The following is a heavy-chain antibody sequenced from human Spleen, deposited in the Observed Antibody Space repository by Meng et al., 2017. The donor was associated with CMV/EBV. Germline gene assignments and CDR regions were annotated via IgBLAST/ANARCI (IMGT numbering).Heavy chain of an antibody. V-gene: IGHV4-38-2*02. J-gene: IGHJ6*02. D-gene: IGHD3-10*01. Sequence: SETLSLTCTVSGYSISSGYYWGWIRQPPGKGLEWIGSIYHSGSTYYNPSLKSRVNISIDASKNEFSLALNSVTAADTAIYYCARDRAATGYSYYTMDVWGQGTTVTVSS. CDR1: GYSISSGYY. CDR2: IYHSGST. CDR3: ARDRAATGYSYYTMDV.